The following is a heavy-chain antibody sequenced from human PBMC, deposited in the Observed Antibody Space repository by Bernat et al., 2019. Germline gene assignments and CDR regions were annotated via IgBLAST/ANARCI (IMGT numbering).Heavy chain of an antibody. J-gene: IGHJ4*02. Sequence: QVQLQQWGAGLLKPSETLSLTCAVYGGSFSGYSWTWIRQPPGKGLEWIGEISHSGRTNYNPSLKSRVTISMDTSKNKFSLSLSSVTAADTALYYCARGNMAASIFYWGQGTLVTVSS. D-gene: IGHD6-13*01. V-gene: IGHV4-34*01. CDR2: ISHSGRT. CDR1: GGSFSGYS. CDR3: ARGNMAASIFY.